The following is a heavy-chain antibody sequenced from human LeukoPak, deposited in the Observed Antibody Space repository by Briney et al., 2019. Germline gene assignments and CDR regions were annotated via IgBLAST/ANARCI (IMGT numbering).Heavy chain of an antibody. CDR1: RYTFTGYH. J-gene: IGHJ4*02. CDR3: ARTDSGAYGSFDN. V-gene: IGHV1-2*02. D-gene: IGHD4-17*01. Sequence: ASVRLSCKASRYTFTGYHMHWVRQAPGHGLEWMGWINPNSGGTKYGQKFQGRVTMTRDTSISTAYMELSSLISDDTAVYFCARTDSGAYGSFDNGGQGTLVTVSS. CDR2: INPNSGGT.